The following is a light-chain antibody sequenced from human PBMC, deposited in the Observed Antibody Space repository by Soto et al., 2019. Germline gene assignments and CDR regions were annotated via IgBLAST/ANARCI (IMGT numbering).Light chain of an antibody. Sequence: QSVLTQPPSVSGAPGQRVTISCTGSSFNVGAGYDVHWYQQLPGTAPKLLIYNNNSRPSGVPGRFSGSKSGTSASLAITGLQAEDEAYYYCQSTDTILSGSHVIFGGGTKLTVL. V-gene: IGLV1-40*01. J-gene: IGLJ2*01. CDR1: SFNVGAGYD. CDR2: NNN. CDR3: QSTDTILSGSHVI.